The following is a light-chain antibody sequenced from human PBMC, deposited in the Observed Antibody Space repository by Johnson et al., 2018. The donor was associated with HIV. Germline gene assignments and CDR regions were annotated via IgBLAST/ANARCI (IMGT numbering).Light chain of an antibody. CDR3: GTWDDSLSAYHV. Sequence: QSVLTQPPSVSAAPGQKVTISCSGSSSNIGNNFVSWYQQLPGTAPKLLIYENNKRPSGIPARFSGSKSGTSATLGITGLQTGDEADYYCGTWDDSLSAYHVFVTGTTVSGL. V-gene: IGLV1-51*02. CDR1: SSNIGNNF. J-gene: IGLJ1*01. CDR2: ENN.